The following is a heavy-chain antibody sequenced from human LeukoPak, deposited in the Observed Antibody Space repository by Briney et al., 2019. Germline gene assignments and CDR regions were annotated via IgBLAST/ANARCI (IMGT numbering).Heavy chain of an antibody. CDR1: GFTFSSYW. D-gene: IGHD3-22*01. CDR3: ARDRAFRYDSSGYFPIDY. Sequence: GGSLRLSCAASGFTFSSYWMHWVRQVPGKGLVWVSRINRDGSSTTYADSVKGRFTISRDNAKNTLYLQMNSLRAEDTAVYYCARDRAFRYDSSGYFPIDYWGQGTLVTVSS. V-gene: IGHV3-74*01. J-gene: IGHJ4*02. CDR2: INRDGSST.